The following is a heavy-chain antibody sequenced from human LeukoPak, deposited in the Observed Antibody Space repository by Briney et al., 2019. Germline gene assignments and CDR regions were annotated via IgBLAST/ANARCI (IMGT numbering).Heavy chain of an antibody. J-gene: IGHJ4*02. CDR1: GFTFSTYG. CDR3: AKDPIGSSYYGGDS. CDR2: IWNDGSNK. V-gene: IGHV3-33*06. D-gene: IGHD6-13*01. Sequence: GGSLRLSCAASGFTFSTYGMHWVRQAPGKGLEWVAVIWNDGSNKYYADSVKGRFTISRDNSKNTLYLQMNSLRAEDTAVYYCAKDPIGSSYYGGDSWGQGTLVTVFS.